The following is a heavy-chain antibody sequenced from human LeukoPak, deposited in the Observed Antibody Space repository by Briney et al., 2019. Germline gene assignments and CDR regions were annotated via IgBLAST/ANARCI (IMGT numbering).Heavy chain of an antibody. V-gene: IGHV4-39*01. CDR2: IYYSVTT. Sequence: SETLSLTCTVSGGSISSTSYYWIWIRRPPGKGLGRIVSIYYSVTTYYNPSLRSRFTMSVDTSKNQLSLKLSSVTAAATAVYYCARHARPEALRHSAFDIWGQGTMVTVSS. J-gene: IGHJ3*02. CDR3: ARHARPEALRHSAFDI. D-gene: IGHD3-3*01. CDR1: GGSISSTSYY.